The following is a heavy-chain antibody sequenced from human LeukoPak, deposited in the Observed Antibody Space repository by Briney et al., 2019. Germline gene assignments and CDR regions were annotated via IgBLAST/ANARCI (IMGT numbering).Heavy chain of an antibody. D-gene: IGHD3-22*01. CDR1: GYTFTSYY. J-gene: IGHJ3*02. V-gene: IGHV1-46*01. CDR2: INPSGGST. CDR3: ARDRNYYDSSGYYSMPDAFDI. Sequence: ASVKVSCKASGYTFTSYYMHWVRQAPGQGLEWMGIINPSGGSTSYAQKFQGRVTMTRDTSTSTVYVELSSLRSEDTAVHYCARDRNYYDSSGYYSMPDAFDIWGQGTMVTVSS.